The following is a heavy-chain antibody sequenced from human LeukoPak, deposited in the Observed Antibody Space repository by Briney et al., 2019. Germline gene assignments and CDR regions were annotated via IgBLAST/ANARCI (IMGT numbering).Heavy chain of an antibody. D-gene: IGHD3-10*01. V-gene: IGHV5-51*01. CDR1: GYSFTSYW. Sequence: PGGSLRLSCKGSGYSFTSYWIGWVRQMPGKGLEWMGIIYPGDSDTRYSPSFQGQVTISADKSISTAYLQWCSLKASDTAMYYCARLGGSGSWELYFQHWGQGTLVTVSS. J-gene: IGHJ1*01. CDR3: ARLGGSGSWELYFQH. CDR2: IYPGDSDT.